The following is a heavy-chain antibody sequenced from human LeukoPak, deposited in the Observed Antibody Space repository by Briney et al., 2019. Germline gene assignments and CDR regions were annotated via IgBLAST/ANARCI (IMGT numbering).Heavy chain of an antibody. V-gene: IGHV3-23*01. CDR3: AREKSPLGDSSPDWFDP. Sequence: GGSLRLSCAASGFTFSSYAMSWVRQAPGKGLEWVSAISGSSGPTHYADSVKGRFTISRDNSKNTLYLQMNSLRAEDTAVYYCAREKSPLGDSSPDWFDPWGQGTLVTVSS. J-gene: IGHJ5*02. CDR2: ISGSSGPT. D-gene: IGHD2-21*02. CDR1: GFTFSSYA.